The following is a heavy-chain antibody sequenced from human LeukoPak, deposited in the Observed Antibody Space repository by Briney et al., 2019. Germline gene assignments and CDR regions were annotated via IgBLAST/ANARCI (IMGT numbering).Heavy chain of an antibody. CDR2: ISSSSYI. V-gene: IGHV3-21*01. Sequence: PGGSLRLSCAASGFTFSSYSMNWVRQAPGKGLEWVSSISSSSYIYYADSVKGRFTISRDNAKNSLYLQMNSLRAEDTAVYYCARDGDIVVVPAAIVSGWFDPWGQGTLVTVSS. CDR3: ARDGDIVVVPAAIVSGWFDP. CDR1: GFTFSSYS. D-gene: IGHD2-2*01. J-gene: IGHJ5*02.